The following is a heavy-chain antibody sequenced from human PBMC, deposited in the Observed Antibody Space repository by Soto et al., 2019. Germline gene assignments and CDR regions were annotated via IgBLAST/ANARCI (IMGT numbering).Heavy chain of an antibody. CDR1: GGTFSSYA. CDR3: ARFGSGSYYNDYYYGMDV. Sequence: ASVKVSCKASGGTFSSYAISWVRQAPGQGLEWMGGIIPIFGTANYAQKFQGRVTITADESTSTAYMELSSLRSEDTAVYYCARFGSGSYYNDYYYGMDVWGQGTTVTVS. V-gene: IGHV1-69*13. D-gene: IGHD3-10*01. CDR2: IIPIFGTA. J-gene: IGHJ6*02.